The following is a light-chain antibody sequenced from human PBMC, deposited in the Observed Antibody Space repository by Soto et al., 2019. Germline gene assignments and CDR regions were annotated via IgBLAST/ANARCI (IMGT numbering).Light chain of an antibody. CDR1: QSISSY. CDR3: QQSYSTPQSLT. CDR2: AAS. J-gene: IGKJ2*01. V-gene: IGKV1-39*01. Sequence: DIQMTQSPSSLSASVGDRVTITCRARQSISSYLNWYQQKPGKAPKLLIYAASSLQSGVPSRFSGSGSGTDFTLTISSLQPEDFATYYCQQSYSTPQSLTFGQGTKLEIK.